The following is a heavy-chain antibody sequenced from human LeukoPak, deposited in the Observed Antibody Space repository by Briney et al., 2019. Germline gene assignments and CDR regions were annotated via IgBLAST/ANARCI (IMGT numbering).Heavy chain of an antibody. V-gene: IGHV3-66*01. J-gene: IGHJ2*01. CDR3: VKLAAPGAIWYFDL. Sequence: GGSLRLSCAASGFTVSSNCMSWVRQAPGKGLEWVSLIYSGGTTYHADSVKGRFTISRDNSKNTLCLQMNSLRAEDTAVYYCVKLAAPGAIWYFDLWGRGTLVTVSS. CDR1: GFTVSSNC. D-gene: IGHD3-10*01. CDR2: IYSGGTT.